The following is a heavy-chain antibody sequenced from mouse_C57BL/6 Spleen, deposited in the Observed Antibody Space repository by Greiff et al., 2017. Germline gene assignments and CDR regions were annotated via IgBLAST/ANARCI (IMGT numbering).Heavy chain of an antibody. CDR3: AIPFAY. V-gene: IGHV1-76*01. CDR2: LYPGSGNT. J-gene: IGHJ3*01. Sequence: VQLQESGAELVRPGASVKLSCKASGYTFTDYYINWVKQRPGQGLEWISRLYPGSGNTYYNEKFKGKATLTAEKSSSTAYMQLSSLTSEDSAVYFCAIPFAYWGQGTLGTVSA. CDR1: GYTFTDYY.